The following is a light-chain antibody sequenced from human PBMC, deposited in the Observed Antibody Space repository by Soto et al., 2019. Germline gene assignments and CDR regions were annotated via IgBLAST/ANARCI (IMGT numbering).Light chain of an antibody. V-gene: IGKV3-15*01. CDR3: QQYSSWPPYT. Sequence: EIVMTQSPATLSVSPGERATLSCRASQSISSNLAWYQQKPGKAPRLLIYGASTRATEIPDRFSGSGSGTEFTLTLSSLQSEDFAIYYCQQYSSWPPYTFGQGTKLEIK. J-gene: IGKJ2*01. CDR2: GAS. CDR1: QSISSN.